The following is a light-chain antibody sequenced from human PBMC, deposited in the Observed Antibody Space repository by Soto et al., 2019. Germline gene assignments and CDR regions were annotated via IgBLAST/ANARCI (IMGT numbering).Light chain of an antibody. J-gene: IGKJ1*01. V-gene: IGKV1-5*01. CDR3: QQYNSYPWT. CDR2: DAS. CDR1: QSISSW. Sequence: DIQMTQYPSTLSTSVGDRVTITCRASQSISSWLAWYQQKPGKPPKLLIYDASSLERGVPSRFSGSGSGTEFTLTISSLQPDDFATYYCQQYNSYPWTFGQGTKVDI.